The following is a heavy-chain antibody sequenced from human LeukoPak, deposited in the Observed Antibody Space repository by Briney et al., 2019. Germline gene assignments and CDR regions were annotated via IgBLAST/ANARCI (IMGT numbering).Heavy chain of an antibody. CDR3: ARLLKDIVVVPAPGYYYYYGMDV. CDR2: INHSGST. Sequence: SETLSLTCAVYGGSFSGYYWSWIRQPPGKGLEWIGEINHSGSTNYNPSPKSRVTISVDTSKNQFSLKLSSVTAADTAVYYCARLLKDIVVVPAPGYYYYYGMDVWGQGTTVTVSS. CDR1: GGSFSGYY. V-gene: IGHV4-34*01. J-gene: IGHJ6*02. D-gene: IGHD2-2*01.